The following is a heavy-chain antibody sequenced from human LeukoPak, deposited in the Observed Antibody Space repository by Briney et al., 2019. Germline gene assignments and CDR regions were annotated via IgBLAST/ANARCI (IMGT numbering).Heavy chain of an antibody. CDR3: ARVVVVAATDYFDY. V-gene: IGHV3-21*01. CDR2: ISSSSSYI. J-gene: IGHJ4*02. CDR1: GFTFSSYS. D-gene: IGHD2-15*01. Sequence: GGSLRLSCAASGFTFSSYSTNWVRQAPGKGLEWVSSISSSSSYIYYADSVKGRFTISRDNAKNSLYLQMNSLRAEDTAVYYCARVVVVAATDYFDYWGQGTLVTVSS.